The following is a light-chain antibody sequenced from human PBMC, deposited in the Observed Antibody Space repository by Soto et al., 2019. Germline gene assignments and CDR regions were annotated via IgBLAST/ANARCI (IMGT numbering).Light chain of an antibody. CDR1: QSLVHSDGIAY. J-gene: IGKJ5*01. V-gene: IGKV2-30*02. CDR2: KVS. CDR3: MQGTHWPIT. Sequence: DVVMTQSPLSLPVTLGQPASISCRSNQSLVHSDGIAYFSWFQQRPGRSPRRXIYKVSNRASGVPARFSGSGAGTDCARKISRVEAEDVGVDYCMQGTHWPITFGQGTRLEIK.